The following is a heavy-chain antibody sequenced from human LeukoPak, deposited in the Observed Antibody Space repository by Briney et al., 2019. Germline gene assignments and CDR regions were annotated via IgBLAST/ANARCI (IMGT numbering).Heavy chain of an antibody. D-gene: IGHD6-6*01. CDR1: GYTFTGYY. Sequence: SVKVSCKASGYTFTGYYMHWVRQAPGQGLEWMGRIIPILGIANYAQKFQGRVTITADKSTSTAYMELSSRRSEDTAVYYCAVGSQLVNYWGQGTLVTVSS. CDR2: IIPILGIA. V-gene: IGHV1-69*02. CDR3: AVGSQLVNY. J-gene: IGHJ4*02.